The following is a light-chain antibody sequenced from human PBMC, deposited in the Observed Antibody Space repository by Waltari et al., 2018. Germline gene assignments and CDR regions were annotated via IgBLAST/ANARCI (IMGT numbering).Light chain of an antibody. CDR3: QQSSSTLLT. CDR1: QSINNY. J-gene: IGKJ4*01. CDR2: GAS. V-gene: IGKV1-39*01. Sequence: DIQMTQSPSSLAASVGDRVTITCRASQSINNYLNWYQQKPSKAPKLLIYGASNLQSGVPSRFSGSGSGADFTLTISSLQPEDFATYFCQQSSSTLLTLGGGTKVEIK.